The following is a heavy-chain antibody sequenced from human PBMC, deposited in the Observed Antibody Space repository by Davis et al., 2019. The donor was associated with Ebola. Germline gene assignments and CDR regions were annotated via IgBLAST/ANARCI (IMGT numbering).Heavy chain of an antibody. J-gene: IGHJ6*04. V-gene: IGHV4-30-2*01. CDR2: INHSGST. Sequence: PSETLSLTCAVSGGSISSGGYSWSWIRQPPGKGLEWIGYINHSGSTNYNPSLKSRVTISVDTSKNQFSLKLSSVTAADTAVYYCARPLGYCSSTSCYGRRGYYGMDVWGKGTTVTVSS. CDR3: ARPLGYCSSTSCYGRRGYYGMDV. D-gene: IGHD2-2*01. CDR1: GGSISSGGYS.